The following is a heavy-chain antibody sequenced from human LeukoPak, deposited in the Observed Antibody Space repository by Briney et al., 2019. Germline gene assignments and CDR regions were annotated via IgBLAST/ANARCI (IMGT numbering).Heavy chain of an antibody. CDR2: INPNSGGT. CDR3: ARASSSWLVDY. CDR1: GYTFTGYY. J-gene: IGHJ4*02. D-gene: IGHD6-13*01. Sequence: ASVKVSCKASGYTFTGYYMHWVRQAPGQGLERMGWINPNSGGTNYAQNFQGRVTMTRDTSISTAYMELSRLRSDDTAVYYCARASSSWLVDYWGQGTLVTVSS. V-gene: IGHV1-2*02.